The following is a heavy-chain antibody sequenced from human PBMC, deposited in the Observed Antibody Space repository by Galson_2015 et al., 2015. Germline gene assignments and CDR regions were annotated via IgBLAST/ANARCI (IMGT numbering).Heavy chain of an antibody. D-gene: IGHD3-16*01. V-gene: IGHV1-69*10. J-gene: IGHJ4*02. Sequence: SVKVSCKASGGTFSSYAISWVRQAPGQGLEWMGGIIPIFGIANYAQKFQGRVTITADKSTSTAYMELSSLRSEDKAVYYCARSGGKTVMGKHWDYWGQGTLVTVSS. CDR2: IIPIFGIA. CDR1: GGTFSSYA. CDR3: ARSGGKTVMGKHWDY.